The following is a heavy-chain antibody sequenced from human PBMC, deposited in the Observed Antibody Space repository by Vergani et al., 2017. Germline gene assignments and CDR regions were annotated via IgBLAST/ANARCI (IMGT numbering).Heavy chain of an antibody. D-gene: IGHD1-26*01. CDR2: ISPKTGDT. Sequence: VQLVQSGAEVRKPGASVTVSCTASGYIFKNYNIHWVRQAPGQGLQWMGWISPKTGDTDYLQRFQDRVTMTRDASTKTVYLKMKRLTSDDTAIYYCAHSWNFGRRDWFDSWGPGTLVTVSS. V-gene: IGHV1-2*02. J-gene: IGHJ5*01. CDR3: AHSWNFGRRDWFDS. CDR1: GYIFKNYN.